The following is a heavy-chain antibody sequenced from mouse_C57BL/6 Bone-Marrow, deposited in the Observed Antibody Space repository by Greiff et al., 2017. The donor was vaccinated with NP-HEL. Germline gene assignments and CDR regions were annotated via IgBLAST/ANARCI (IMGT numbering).Heavy chain of an antibody. V-gene: IGHV1-55*01. CDR3: ASQGVATDY. CDR1: GYTFTSYW. Sequence: QVHVKQPGAELVKPGASVKMSCKASGYTFTSYWITWVKQRPGQGLEWIGDIYPGSGSTNYNEKFKSKATLTVDTSSSTAYMQLSSLTSEDSAVYYCASQGVATDYWGQGTTLTVSS. J-gene: IGHJ2*01. CDR2: IYPGSGST. D-gene: IGHD1-1*01.